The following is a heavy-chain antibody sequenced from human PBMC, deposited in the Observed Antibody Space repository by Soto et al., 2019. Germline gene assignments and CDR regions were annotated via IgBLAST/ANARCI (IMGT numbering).Heavy chain of an antibody. CDR3: ARGSCSSASCYTGDY. CDR2: IYFTGST. J-gene: IGHJ4*02. Sequence: QVQLQESGPGLVKPSETLSLTCTVSGDTIGSYYWSWLRQPPGKGLEWIGYIYFTGSTNYNPSLKSRVTISVDTSKNQFSLKLSSVTAADTAVYYCARGSCSSASCYTGDYWGQGTLVTVSS. D-gene: IGHD2-2*02. V-gene: IGHV4-59*01. CDR1: GDTIGSYY.